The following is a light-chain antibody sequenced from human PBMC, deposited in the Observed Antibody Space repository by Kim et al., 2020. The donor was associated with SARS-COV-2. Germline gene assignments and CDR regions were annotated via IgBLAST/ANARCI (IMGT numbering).Light chain of an antibody. Sequence: DIQMTQSPSAVSVSVGDRVTITCRASQGISRWLAWYQQKPGKAPKILIYAASSLESGVPSRFSGSGSGTDFTFTISSLQPEDIATYYCHQANSFPLTFGGGNKVEIK. J-gene: IGKJ4*01. V-gene: IGKV1D-12*01. CDR2: AAS. CDR1: QGISRW. CDR3: HQANSFPLT.